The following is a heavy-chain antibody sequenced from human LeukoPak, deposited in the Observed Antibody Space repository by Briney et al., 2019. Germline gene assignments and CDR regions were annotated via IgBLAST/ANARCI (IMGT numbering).Heavy chain of an antibody. CDR1: GGSISSYY. Sequence: KSSETLSLTCTVSGGSISSYYWSWIRQPAGKGLEWIGRIYTSGSTNYNPSLKSRVTISLDNSKNQFSLRLSSVTAADTAVYYCARVPSKWDNWFDPWGQGTLVTVSS. J-gene: IGHJ5*02. D-gene: IGHD1-26*01. CDR2: IYTSGST. V-gene: IGHV4-4*07. CDR3: ARVPSKWDNWFDP.